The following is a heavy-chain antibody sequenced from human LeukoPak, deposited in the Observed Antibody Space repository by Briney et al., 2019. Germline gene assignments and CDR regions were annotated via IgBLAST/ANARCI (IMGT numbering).Heavy chain of an antibody. Sequence: ASVKVSCKASGYTFTSYDINWVRQATGQGLEWMGWMNPNSGNTGNAQKFQGRVTMTRNTSISTAYMELSSLRSEDTAVYYCARVPVRMLGFRWFDPWGQGTLVTVSS. CDR3: ARVPVRMLGFRWFDP. V-gene: IGHV1-8*01. J-gene: IGHJ5*02. CDR2: MNPNSGNT. CDR1: GYTFTSYD. D-gene: IGHD3-10*02.